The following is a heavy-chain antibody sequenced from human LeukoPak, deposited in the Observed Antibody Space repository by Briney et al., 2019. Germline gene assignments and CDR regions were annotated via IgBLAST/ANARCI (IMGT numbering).Heavy chain of an antibody. Sequence: SETLSLTRTVSGGSISSYYWSWIRQPPGKGLEWIGYIYHSGSTYYNPSLKSRVTISVDRSKNQFSLKLSSVTAADTAVYYCARVPHLGNAFDIWGQGTMVTVSS. J-gene: IGHJ3*02. CDR1: GGSISSYY. V-gene: IGHV4-59*12. CDR2: IYHSGST. CDR3: ARVPHLGNAFDI.